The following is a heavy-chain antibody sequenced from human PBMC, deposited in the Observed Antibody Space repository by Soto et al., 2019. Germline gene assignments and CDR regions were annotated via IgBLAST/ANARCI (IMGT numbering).Heavy chain of an antibody. CDR2: FDPQDGET. V-gene: IGHV1-24*01. J-gene: IGHJ4*02. Sequence: QVQLVQSGAEVKKPGASVKVSCKVSGYTLTELSMHWVRQAPGKGLEWMGGFDPQDGETIYAEKFQGRVTMTEVTTTDTDYMELRSMRSEDTAVYYCATTYRSFLYYDVSVTLMSMDYSGKGTLVTVSS. CDR3: ATTYRSFLYYDVSVTLMSMDY. D-gene: IGHD3-22*01. CDR1: GYTLTELS.